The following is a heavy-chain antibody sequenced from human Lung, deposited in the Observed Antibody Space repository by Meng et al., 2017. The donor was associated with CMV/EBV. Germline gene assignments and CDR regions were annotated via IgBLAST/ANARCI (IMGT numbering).Heavy chain of an antibody. D-gene: IGHD2-21*02. Sequence: QGQLQAPGPGLVKPSGTLSLTRAVSGGSLSSRNWWSWVRQPPGKGLEWIGEIYHSGSTNYNPSLKSRVTISVDESKNQFSLRLSSVTAADTAVYYCARVGAYCGGDCYHPRWGQGTLVTVSS. CDR2: IYHSGST. V-gene: IGHV4-4*02. J-gene: IGHJ4*02. CDR1: GGSLSSRNW. CDR3: ARVGAYCGGDCYHPR.